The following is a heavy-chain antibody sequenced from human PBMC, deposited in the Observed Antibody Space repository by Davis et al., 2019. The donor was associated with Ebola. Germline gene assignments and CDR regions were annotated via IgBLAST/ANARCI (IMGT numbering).Heavy chain of an antibody. CDR3: ARADYGSGSYFNAYYYMDV. CDR1: GGSISSYY. Sequence: SETLSLTCTVSGGSISSYYWSWIRQPAGKGLEWVGRIYTSGSTNYNPSLKSRVTMSVDTSKNQFALKLSSVTAADTAVYYCARADYGSGSYFNAYYYMDVWGKGTTVTVSS. CDR2: IYTSGST. D-gene: IGHD3-10*01. J-gene: IGHJ6*03. V-gene: IGHV4-4*07.